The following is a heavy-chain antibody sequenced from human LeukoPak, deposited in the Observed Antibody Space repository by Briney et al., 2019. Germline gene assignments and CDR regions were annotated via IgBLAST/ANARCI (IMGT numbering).Heavy chain of an antibody. V-gene: IGHV1-2*02. D-gene: IGHD5-24*01. Sequence: ASVKVSCKASGYTFTNYAMHWVRQVPGQGLEWMGWITPSGATNYPQEFQGRVTITRDTSITTAYMDLSRLTSDDTAVYYCARDRYGDGFAHFDYWGQGALVTVSS. CDR3: ARDRYGDGFAHFDY. J-gene: IGHJ4*02. CDR1: GYTFTNYA. CDR2: ITPSGAT.